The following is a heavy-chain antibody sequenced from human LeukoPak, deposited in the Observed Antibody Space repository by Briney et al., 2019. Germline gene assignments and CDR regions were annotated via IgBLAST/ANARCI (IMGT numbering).Heavy chain of an antibody. CDR3: AKCGEAVAGTGYWYFDL. Sequence: PGGSLRLSCAASGFTFSSYAVGWVRQAPGKGLEWVSAISGSGGSTYYADSVKGRFTISRDNSKNTLYLQMNSLRAEDTAVYYCAKCGEAVAGTGYWYFDLWGRGTLVTVSS. V-gene: IGHV3-23*01. CDR2: ISGSGGST. D-gene: IGHD6-19*01. J-gene: IGHJ2*01. CDR1: GFTFSSYA.